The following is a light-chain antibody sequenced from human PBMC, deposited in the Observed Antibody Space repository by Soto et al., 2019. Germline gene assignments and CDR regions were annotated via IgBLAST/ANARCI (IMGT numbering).Light chain of an antibody. CDR2: GAS. CDR1: QSVSNNY. CDR3: KQYGSSGT. V-gene: IGKV3-20*01. Sequence: PHTLAFSPDFCATFSFRASQSVSNNYLAWYQQKPCQAPRLLIYGASSRATGIQDRFSGSGSGTEFTLTIRRLEPEDFAVYYCKQYGSSGTCGQGTKVDIK. J-gene: IGKJ1*01.